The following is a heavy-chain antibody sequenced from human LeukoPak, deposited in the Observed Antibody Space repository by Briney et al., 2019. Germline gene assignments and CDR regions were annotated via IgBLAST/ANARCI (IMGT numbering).Heavy chain of an antibody. CDR1: GYTFTSYG. J-gene: IGHJ4*02. Sequence: GASVKVSCKASGYTFTSYGISWVRQAPGQGLEWMGWISANNGDTDYPPKLQDRVTMTTDTYTSTAYMELRSLRSDDTAMYYCATLVTPSYWGQGTLVTVSS. CDR3: ATLVTPSY. CDR2: ISANNGDT. D-gene: IGHD4-23*01. V-gene: IGHV1-18*01.